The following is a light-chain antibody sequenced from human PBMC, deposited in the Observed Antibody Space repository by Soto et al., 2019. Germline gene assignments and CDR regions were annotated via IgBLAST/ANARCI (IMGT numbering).Light chain of an antibody. CDR3: QQLNSYPLT. CDR1: QRINTY. V-gene: IGKV1-39*01. Sequence: DIQLTQSPSSLSASVGDRVTITCRASQRINTYMNWYQHKPGEAPNLLIFPPSTLQSGVPSRFSGSGSGTDFTLTISSLQPEDFATYYCQQLNSYPLTFGGGTKVDIK. J-gene: IGKJ4*01. CDR2: PPS.